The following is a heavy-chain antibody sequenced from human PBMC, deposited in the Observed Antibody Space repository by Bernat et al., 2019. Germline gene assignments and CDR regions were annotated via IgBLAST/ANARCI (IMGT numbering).Heavy chain of an antibody. V-gene: IGHV3-21*01. J-gene: IGHJ4*02. CDR1: GFTFSSYS. CDR3: ARRLSSSWDY. D-gene: IGHD6-13*01. Sequence: EVQLVESGGGLVKPGGSLRLSCAASGFTFSSYSMNWVRQAPGKGLEWVSSISSSSSYIYYADSVKVRFTISRDNAKNSLYLQMNSLRAEDTAVYYCARRLSSSWDYWGQGTLVTVSS. CDR2: ISSSSSYI.